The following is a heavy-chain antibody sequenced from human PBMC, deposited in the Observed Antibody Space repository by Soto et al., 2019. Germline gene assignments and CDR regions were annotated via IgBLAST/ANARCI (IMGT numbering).Heavy chain of an antibody. J-gene: IGHJ4*02. CDR2: IYYPGST. D-gene: IGHD3-22*01. V-gene: IGHV4-31*03. CDR3: ARGYYDSGGSRPDY. CDR1: GGSITSGGYY. Sequence: QVQLQESGPGLVKPSQTLSLTCTVSGGSITSGGYYWGWIRQHPGKGLEWIGYIYYPGSTYYSPSLKSRLTISVDTSKNQFSLKLSSVTAADTAVYYCARGYYDSGGSRPDYWGQGNLVTVSS.